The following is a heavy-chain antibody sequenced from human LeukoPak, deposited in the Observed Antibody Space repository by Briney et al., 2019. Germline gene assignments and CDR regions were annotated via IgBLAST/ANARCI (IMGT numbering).Heavy chain of an antibody. V-gene: IGHV1-8*01. CDR1: GYTFTSYD. D-gene: IGHD2-2*02. CDR2: MNPNSSNT. CDR3: ARHTGVVPAAILWFDP. J-gene: IGHJ5*02. Sequence: ASVKVSCKASGYTFTSYDINWVRQATGQGLEWMGWMNPNSSNTGYAQKFQGRVTMTRNTSISTAYMELSSLRSEDTAVYYCARHTGVVPAAILWFDPWGQGTLVTVSS.